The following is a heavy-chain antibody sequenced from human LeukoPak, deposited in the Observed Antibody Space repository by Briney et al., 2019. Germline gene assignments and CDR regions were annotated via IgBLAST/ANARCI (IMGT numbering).Heavy chain of an antibody. Sequence: PSETLSLTCTVSGGSISSYYWSRIRQPPGKGLEWIGYIYTSGSTNYNPSLKSRVTISVDTSKNQFSLKLSSVTAADTAVYYCARFSSSLVGYWGQGTLVTVSS. CDR2: IYTSGST. CDR3: ARFSSSLVGY. J-gene: IGHJ4*02. D-gene: IGHD6-13*01. V-gene: IGHV4-4*09. CDR1: GGSISSYY.